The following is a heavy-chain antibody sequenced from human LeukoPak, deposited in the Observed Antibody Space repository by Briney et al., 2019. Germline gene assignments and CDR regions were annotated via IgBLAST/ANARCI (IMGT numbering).Heavy chain of an antibody. CDR3: ARAQGRSPFDP. CDR2: IWYDGSSK. J-gene: IGHJ5*02. V-gene: IGHV3-33*01. CDR1: GFTFSSYG. Sequence: GRSLRLSCAASGFTFSSYGMHWVRQAPGKGLEWVAVIWYDGSSKYYADSVKGRFTISRDNSKNTLYLQMNSLRAEDTAVYYCARAQGRSPFDPWGQGTLVTVSS.